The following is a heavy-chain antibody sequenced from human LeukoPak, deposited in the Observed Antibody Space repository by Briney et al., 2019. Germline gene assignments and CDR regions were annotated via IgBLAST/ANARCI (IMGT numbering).Heavy chain of an antibody. V-gene: IGHV5-10-1*01. CDR1: GYSFTSYW. J-gene: IGHJ4*02. CDR3: ARFKAHYDILTGLISPYYFDY. D-gene: IGHD3-9*01. Sequence: PGESLRISWKGSGYSFTSYWISWVRQMPGKGREWMGRIEPIDSYTNYSPCFQCHFTISADKSISTAYLQWSRLKASDTAMYYCARFKAHYDILTGLISPYYFDYWGQGALVTVSS. CDR2: IEPIDSYT.